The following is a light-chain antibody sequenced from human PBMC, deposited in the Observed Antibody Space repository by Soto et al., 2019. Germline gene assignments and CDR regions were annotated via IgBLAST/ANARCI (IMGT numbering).Light chain of an antibody. J-gene: IGKJ4*01. Sequence: EIVLTQSPGTLSLSPGERATLSCRASRSVGTFLAWYQQKPGQAPRLLIYGASSRATGIPDRFSGSGSGTDFTLTISSLQAEDVAVYYCYQYFSTPLTFGGGTKVDIK. V-gene: IGKV3-20*01. CDR2: GAS. CDR1: RSVGTF. CDR3: YQYFSTPLT.